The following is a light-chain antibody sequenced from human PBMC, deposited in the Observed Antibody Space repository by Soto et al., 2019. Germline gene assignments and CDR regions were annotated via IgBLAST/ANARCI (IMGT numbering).Light chain of an antibody. CDR2: DVS. CDR3: SSYTTSSTPNV. Sequence: QSALTQPASVSGSPGQSITISCTGTSSDVGAYNYVSWFQQHPGKAPQLMIYDVSDRPSGVSNRFSGSKSVNTASLTISGLQADDEADYYCSSYTTSSTPNVFGTGTKVTVL. V-gene: IGLV2-14*01. J-gene: IGLJ1*01. CDR1: SSDVGAYNY.